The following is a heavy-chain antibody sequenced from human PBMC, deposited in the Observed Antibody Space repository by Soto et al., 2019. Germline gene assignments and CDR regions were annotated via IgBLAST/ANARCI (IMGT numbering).Heavy chain of an antibody. V-gene: IGHV4-4*02. CDR1: GGSISSSNW. CDR2: IYNSGST. CDR3: ARVFDYGIDY. J-gene: IGHJ4*02. Sequence: QVQLQESGPGLVTPSGTLSLTCAVSGGSISSSNWWSWVRQPPGKGLEWIGEIYNSGSTNFNPSLKGRVPIPVDKSKNPFSLKLSSVTAADTAVYYCARVFDYGIDYWGQGTLVNVSS. D-gene: IGHD4-17*01.